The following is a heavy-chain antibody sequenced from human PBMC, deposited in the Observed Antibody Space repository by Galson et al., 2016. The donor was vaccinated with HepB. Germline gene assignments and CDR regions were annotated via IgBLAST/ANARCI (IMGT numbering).Heavy chain of an antibody. V-gene: IGHV3-11*04. J-gene: IGHJ4*02. CDR2: ISSSGSTI. CDR3: ARDLRGMIRFFDWSTHFDS. Sequence: SLRLSCAASGFTFSDYYMHWIRQAPGKGLEWVSYISSSGSTIYYADSVKGRFTISRDNAKNSVYLQMNSVRAEDTAVYYCARDLRGMIRFFDWSTHFDSWGQGTLVTVSS. CDR1: GFTFSDYY. D-gene: IGHD3-9*01.